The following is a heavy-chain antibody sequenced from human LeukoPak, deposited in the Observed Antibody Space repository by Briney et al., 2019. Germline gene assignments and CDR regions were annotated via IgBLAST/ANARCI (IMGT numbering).Heavy chain of an antibody. CDR2: IYYSGST. V-gene: IGHV4-39*01. Sequence: SETLSLTCTVSGDSINSLDLWSWVRQPPGKGLEWIGSIYYSGSTYYSPSLKSRVTISVDTSKNQFSLKLSSVTAADTAVYYCARQGGSFYYYGMDVWGQGTTVTVSS. CDR3: ARQGGSFYYYGMDV. J-gene: IGHJ6*02. D-gene: IGHD2-15*01. CDR1: GDSINSLDL.